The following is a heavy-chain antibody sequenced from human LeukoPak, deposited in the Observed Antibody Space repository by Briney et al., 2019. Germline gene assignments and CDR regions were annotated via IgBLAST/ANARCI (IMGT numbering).Heavy chain of an antibody. D-gene: IGHD3-22*01. J-gene: IGHJ4*02. Sequence: GRSLRLSCAASGFTFSDYSMNWVRQAPGKGLEWVASVNTVSSYIYYADSMRGRFTISRDNAKNSLFLQMNSLRAEDTAVYYCARLRRNSDRSDFFYYYDHWGQGTLVTVSS. V-gene: IGHV3-21*01. CDR1: GFTFSDYS. CDR3: ARLRRNSDRSDFFYYYDH. CDR2: VNTVSSYI.